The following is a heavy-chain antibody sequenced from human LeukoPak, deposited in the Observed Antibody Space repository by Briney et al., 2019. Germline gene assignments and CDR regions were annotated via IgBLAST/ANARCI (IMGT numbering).Heavy chain of an antibody. CDR3: ARDCSGGSCYSH. Sequence: SVKVSCKASGGTFSSYAISWVRQAPGQGLEWMGRINPNSGGTNYAQKFQGRVTMTRDTSISTAYMELSRLRSDDTAVYYCARDCSGGSCYSHWGQGTLVTVSS. V-gene: IGHV1-2*06. D-gene: IGHD2-15*01. CDR2: INPNSGGT. J-gene: IGHJ4*02. CDR1: GGTFSSYA.